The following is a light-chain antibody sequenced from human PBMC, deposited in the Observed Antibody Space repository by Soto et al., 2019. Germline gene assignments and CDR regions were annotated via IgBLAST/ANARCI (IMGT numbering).Light chain of an antibody. CDR1: SDDIGTYEY. Sequence: QSALTQPASVSGSPGQSITISCTGSSDDIGTYEYISWHQHHPGKAPKLIIFGVYDRPSGVSDRFSGSKSVNTASLTIFGLQLEDEAVYYCSSYTSGSTLPRVFGTGTKLTVL. CDR2: GVY. CDR3: SSYTSGSTLPRV. J-gene: IGLJ1*01. V-gene: IGLV2-14*01.